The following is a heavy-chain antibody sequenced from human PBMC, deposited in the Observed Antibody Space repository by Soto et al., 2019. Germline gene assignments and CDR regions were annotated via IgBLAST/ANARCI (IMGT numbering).Heavy chain of an antibody. CDR2: IRNKANSYTT. CDR3: ARDSGKGAYFDS. Sequence: PGGSQRLSCAASGFTFSDHYMDWVRQAPGKGLEWVGRIRNKANSYTTDYAASVKGRFTISRDYSKDSLYLQMNSLKTEDTAIYYCARDSGKGAYFDSWGHVTLATVSS. CDR1: GFTFSDHY. V-gene: IGHV3-72*01. D-gene: IGHD1-26*01. J-gene: IGHJ4*01.